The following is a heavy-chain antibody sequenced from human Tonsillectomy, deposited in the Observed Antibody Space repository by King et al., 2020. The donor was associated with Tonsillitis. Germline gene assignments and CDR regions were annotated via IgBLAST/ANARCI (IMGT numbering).Heavy chain of an antibody. CDR2: IRSKANSYAT. V-gene: IGHV3-73*01. CDR1: GFRFSDST. J-gene: IGHJ6*03. CDR3: TRQGGYSYNYFYRDV. D-gene: IGHD5-18*01. Sequence: VQLVESGGGLVQPGGSLKLSCAASGFRFSDSTMHWVRQASGKGLEWVGRIRSKANSYATEYTVSVKGRFTISRDDSKNKAYLQMNSLKTEDTAVYYCTRQGGYSYNYFYRDVWGIGTTVTVSS.